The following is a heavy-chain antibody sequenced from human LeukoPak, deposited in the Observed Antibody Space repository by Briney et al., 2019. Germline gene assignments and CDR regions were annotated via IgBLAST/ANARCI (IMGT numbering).Heavy chain of an antibody. V-gene: IGHV4-4*02. CDR1: GFTFSSYW. CDR2: IYHSGST. Sequence: GSLRLSCAASGFTFSSYWMSWVRQPPGKGLEWIGEIYHSGSTNYNPSLKSRVTISVDKSKNQFSLKLSSVTAADTAVYYCARLWGWCSGGTCSTSDYWGPGTLVTVSS. D-gene: IGHD2-15*01. CDR3: ARLWGWCSGGTCSTSDY. J-gene: IGHJ4*02.